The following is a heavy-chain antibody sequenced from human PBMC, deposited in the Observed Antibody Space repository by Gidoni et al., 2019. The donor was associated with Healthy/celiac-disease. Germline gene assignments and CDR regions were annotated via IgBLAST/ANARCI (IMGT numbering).Heavy chain of an antibody. Sequence: EVQLVESGGGLVTPGGSLRLSCAASGFTFSNAWQRWVRQDPGKGLEWVGRIKSKTDGGTTDYAAPVKGRFTISRDDSKNTLYLQMNSLKTEDTAVYYCTTADCSSTSCQYYYYYMDVWGKGTTVTVSS. V-gene: IGHV3-15*01. CDR2: IKSKTDGGTT. D-gene: IGHD2-2*01. CDR1: GFTFSNAW. J-gene: IGHJ6*03. CDR3: TTADCSSTSCQYYYYYMDV.